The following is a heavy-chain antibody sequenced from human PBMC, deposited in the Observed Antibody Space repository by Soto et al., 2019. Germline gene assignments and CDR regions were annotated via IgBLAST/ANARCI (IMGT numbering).Heavy chain of an antibody. D-gene: IGHD3-10*01. CDR3: ARDQSVLLWFGEFPHYYYYYGMDL. J-gene: IGHJ6*02. CDR1: GYTFTNYY. Sequence: QVQLVQSGAEVKKPGTSVKVSCKASGYTFTNYYIHWVRQAPGQGLEWMGIINPKSGGTTYAQKVPGRITMTGDTSTSTVNMELNSLRSEDTAVYYCARDQSVLLWFGEFPHYYYYYGMDLWGQGTTVTVSS. CDR2: INPKSGGT. V-gene: IGHV1-46*01.